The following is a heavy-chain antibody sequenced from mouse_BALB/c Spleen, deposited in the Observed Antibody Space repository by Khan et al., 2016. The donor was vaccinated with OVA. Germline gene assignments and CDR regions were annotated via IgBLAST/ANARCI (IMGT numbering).Heavy chain of an antibody. CDR2: INTYTGEP. Sequence: QIQLVQSGPELKKPGETVKISCKASGYTFTNYGMNWVKQAPGKGLKWMGWINTYTGEPTYGDDFKGRFAFSLETSASTAYLQINNLKNEDMGTYFRGRSQLILYAMDYWGQGTSVTVSS. J-gene: IGHJ4*01. V-gene: IGHV9-1*02. CDR3: GRSQLILYAMDY. CDR1: GYTFTNYG. D-gene: IGHD1-1*01.